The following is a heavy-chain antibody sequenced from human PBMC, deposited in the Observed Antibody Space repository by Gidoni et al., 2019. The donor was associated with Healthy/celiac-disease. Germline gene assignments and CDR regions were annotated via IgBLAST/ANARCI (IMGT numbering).Heavy chain of an antibody. D-gene: IGHD2-15*01. CDR1: GDSVSSNTPA. CDR3: ARVLAGYCSGGSCYSGWFDP. Sequence: QVQLQQSGPGLVKPSQTLSLTCAISGDSVSSNTPAWNWIRQSPSRGLEWLGRTYYRSKWYNDYAVSVKSRITINPDTAKNQFSLQLNSVTPEDTAVYYCARVLAGYCSGGSCYSGWFDPWGQGTLVTVSS. CDR2: TYYRSKWYN. V-gene: IGHV6-1*01. J-gene: IGHJ5*02.